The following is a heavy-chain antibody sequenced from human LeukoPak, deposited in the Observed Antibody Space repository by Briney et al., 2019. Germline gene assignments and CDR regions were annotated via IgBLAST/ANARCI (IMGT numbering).Heavy chain of an antibody. D-gene: IGHD1-26*01. CDR1: GFTFSTYN. J-gene: IGHJ5*02. Sequence: GGSLRLSCAASGFTFSTYNMNWVRQASGKGLEWVGLIDRPAKSYATAYGASVGGRFTISRDDSKNTAYLQMDSLKTEDTALYYCTRDRGTYNWLDPWGQGTLVTVSS. CDR3: TRDRGTYNWLDP. V-gene: IGHV3-73*01. CDR2: IDRPAKSYAT.